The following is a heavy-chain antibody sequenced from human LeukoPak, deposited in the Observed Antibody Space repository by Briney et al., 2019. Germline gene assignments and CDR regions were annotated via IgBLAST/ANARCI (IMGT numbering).Heavy chain of an antibody. CDR1: SGSISSYY. D-gene: IGHD3-22*01. J-gene: IGHJ4*02. CDR3: ARYDSSGYLNYFDY. Sequence: TSETLSLTCTVSSGSISSYYWSWIRQPPGKGLEWIGYIYYSGSTNYNPSLKSRVTISVDTSKNQFSLKLSSVTAADTAVYYCARYDSSGYLNYFDYWGQGTLVTVSS. V-gene: IGHV4-59*01. CDR2: IYYSGST.